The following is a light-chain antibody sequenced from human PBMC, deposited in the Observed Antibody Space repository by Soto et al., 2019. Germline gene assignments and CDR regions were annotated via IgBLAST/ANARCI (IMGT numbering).Light chain of an antibody. CDR2: GAS. CDR3: QQYDNWVT. J-gene: IGKJ3*01. CDR1: QSVKTN. V-gene: IGKV3-15*01. Sequence: VVMTQSPGTLSVSPGESATVSCRASQSVKTNLAWYQQKVGQAPRLLIYGASTRAAGIPARFSASGSGTDFTLTISSLQSEDFAVYYCQQYDNWVTFGPGTKVDFK.